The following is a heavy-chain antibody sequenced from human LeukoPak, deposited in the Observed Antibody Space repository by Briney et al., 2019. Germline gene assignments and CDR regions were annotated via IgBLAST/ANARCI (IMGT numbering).Heavy chain of an antibody. D-gene: IGHD5-24*01. CDR2: IYYSGST. CDR3: ARDEGRDGYNSY. V-gene: IGHV4-59*01. Sequence: SETLSLXCTVSGGSISSYYWSWIRQPPGKGLEWIGYIYYSGSTNYNPSLKSRVTISVDTSKNQFSLKLSSVTAADTAVYYCARDEGRDGYNSYWGQGTLVTVSS. J-gene: IGHJ4*02. CDR1: GGSISSYY.